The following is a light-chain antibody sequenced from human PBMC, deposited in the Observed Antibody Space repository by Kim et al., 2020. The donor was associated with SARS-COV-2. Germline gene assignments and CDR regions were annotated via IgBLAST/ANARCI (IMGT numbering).Light chain of an antibody. J-gene: IGLJ3*02. CDR1: SLRTYY. V-gene: IGLV3-19*01. CDR3: NSRDNSGDHVV. CDR2: GRN. Sequence: ALGQTVRITCQGDSLRTYYASWYQQKPGQAPILVFYGRNNRPSGIPDLFSGSSSGNTASLTVTGAQAVDEADYYCNSRDNSGDHVVFGGGTKLIVL.